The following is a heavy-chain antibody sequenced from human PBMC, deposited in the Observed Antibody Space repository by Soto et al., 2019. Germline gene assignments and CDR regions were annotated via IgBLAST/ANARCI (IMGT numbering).Heavy chain of an antibody. J-gene: IGHJ4*02. Sequence: PGGSLRLSCAASGFTFSDYYMSWIRQAPGKGLEWVGRIKGEADGGTTDYAAPVKGRITISRDHSKDTLYLQMNSLKTEDTAVYYCTTGLSNGYYNFDYWGQGTPVTVSS. CDR2: IKGEADGGTT. CDR1: GFTFSDYY. V-gene: IGHV3-15*01. D-gene: IGHD3-22*01. CDR3: TTGLSNGYYNFDY.